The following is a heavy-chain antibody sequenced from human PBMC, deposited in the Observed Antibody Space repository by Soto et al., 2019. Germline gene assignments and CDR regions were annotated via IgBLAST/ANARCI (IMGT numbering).Heavy chain of an antibody. D-gene: IGHD2-8*02. V-gene: IGHV4-59*06. CDR2: VYYRGST. CDR1: GGSISNYY. J-gene: IGHJ5*02. CDR3: AASGAPEGDWFDP. Sequence: SETLSLTCTVSGGSISNYYWSWIRQRPGEGLEWIGFVYYRGSTDYNPSLRSRMTISADTSRNQFYLDVSSVTVADTAIYYCAASGAPEGDWFDPWGQGILVTVSS.